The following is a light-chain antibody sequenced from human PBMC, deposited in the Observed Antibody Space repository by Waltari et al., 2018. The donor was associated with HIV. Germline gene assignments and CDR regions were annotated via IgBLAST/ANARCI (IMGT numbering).Light chain of an antibody. CDR3: QVWDGRGDPVI. CDR1: SIAPPTS. V-gene: IGLV3-21*02. CDR2: VHP. J-gene: IGLJ2*01. Sequence: SYVLTQPPSVPVAQGQKARTTCGGNSIAPPTSVHWYRLNPAPAPVAVTIVHPARPSGTPDRFSGSSSGDTATLTISRAGAGDEADYYCQVWDGRGDPVIVGGGTKLAVV.